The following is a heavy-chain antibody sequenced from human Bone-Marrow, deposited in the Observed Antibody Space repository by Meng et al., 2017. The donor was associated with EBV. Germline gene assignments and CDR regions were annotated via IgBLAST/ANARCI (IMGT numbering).Heavy chain of an antibody. D-gene: IGHD1-26*01. CDR2: IFSTGGN. Sequence: QVTLKESGPVVVKPTETLTLTCTVSGFSLSDDRVGVSWIRQPPGKAPEWLAHIFSTGGNSYSTSLHSRLTISRDTSKRQVVLTMTNMDPVDTATYFCARMSGDYRPYSFDYWGQGTLVTRLL. CDR3: ARMSGDYRPYSFDY. J-gene: IGHJ4*02. CDR1: GFSLSDDRVG. V-gene: IGHV2-26*01.